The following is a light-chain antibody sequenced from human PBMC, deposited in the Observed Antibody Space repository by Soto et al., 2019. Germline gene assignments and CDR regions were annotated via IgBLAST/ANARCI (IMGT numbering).Light chain of an antibody. CDR1: SSNIGAGYV. V-gene: IGLV1-40*01. J-gene: IGLJ2*01. CDR3: QSYDSSLSGVI. Sequence: QSVLTQPPSVSGAPGQRVTISCTGSSSNIGAGYVVHWYQQLPGTAPKLLMYGDTNRPSGVPDRFSGSKSGTSASLAITGIQAEDEADYYCQSYDSSLSGVIFGGGTKLTVL. CDR2: GDT.